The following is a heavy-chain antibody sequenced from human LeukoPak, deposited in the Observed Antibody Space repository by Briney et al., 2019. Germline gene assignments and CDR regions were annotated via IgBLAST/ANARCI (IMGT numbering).Heavy chain of an antibody. CDR3: AGILRYFDWSFDP. Sequence: SETLSLTCTVSGGSISSGGYYWSWIRQHPGKGLEWIGYIYYSGSTYYNPSLKSRVTISVDTSKNQFPLKLSSVTAADTAVYYCAGILRYFDWSFDPWGQGTLVTVSS. D-gene: IGHD3-9*01. J-gene: IGHJ5*02. CDR1: GGSISSGGYY. V-gene: IGHV4-31*03. CDR2: IYYSGST.